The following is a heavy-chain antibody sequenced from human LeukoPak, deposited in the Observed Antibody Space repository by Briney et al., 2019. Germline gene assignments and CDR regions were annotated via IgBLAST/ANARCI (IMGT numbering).Heavy chain of an antibody. Sequence: PSETLSHTCTVSGASISTYYWTWVRQPPGKGLEWIGSMYTSVTTKYNPSLKSRGTISVDTSKNRSSLNLISVTAADTAVYYCARHLAPYRPFHDWGQGSLVTVSS. J-gene: IGHJ4*02. CDR3: ARHLAPYRPFHD. D-gene: IGHD1-14*01. V-gene: IGHV4-4*09. CDR1: GASISTYY. CDR2: MYTSVTT.